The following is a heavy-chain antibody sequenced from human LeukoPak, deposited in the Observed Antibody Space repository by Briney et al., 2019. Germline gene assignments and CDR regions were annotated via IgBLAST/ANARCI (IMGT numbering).Heavy chain of an antibody. J-gene: IGHJ4*02. Sequence: GGSLRLSCAASGFTFSSYEMNWVRQAPGKGLGWVSYISSSSNTMYYADSVKGRFTISRDNAKNSLYLQMNSLRDEDTAVYYCARAFDYWGQGTLVAVSS. CDR1: GFTFSSYE. CDR3: ARAFDY. CDR2: ISSSSNTM. V-gene: IGHV3-48*03.